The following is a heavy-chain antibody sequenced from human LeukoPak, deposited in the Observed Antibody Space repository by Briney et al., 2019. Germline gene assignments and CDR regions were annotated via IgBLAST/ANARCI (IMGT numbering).Heavy chain of an antibody. CDR2: IKRITDSGTT. CDR1: GLTFRKAW. J-gene: IGHJ4*02. CDR3: ATDLSYHDGNGYPH. Sequence: PGGSLRLSCAASGLTFRKAWMSWVRQAPGKGLEWVGRIKRITDSGTTGYAAPVKGRFTISRDDSKNTLFLQMNSLKIEDTAMYYCATDLSYHDGNGYPHWGQGALVTVSS. D-gene: IGHD3-22*01. V-gene: IGHV3-15*01.